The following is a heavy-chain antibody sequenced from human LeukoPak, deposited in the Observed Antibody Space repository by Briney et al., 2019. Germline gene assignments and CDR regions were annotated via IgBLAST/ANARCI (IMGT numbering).Heavy chain of an antibody. CDR1: GFTFGSYG. CDR3: ALLPPEGAVTKGDY. D-gene: IGHD4-17*01. V-gene: IGHV3-30*02. Sequence: GGSLRLSCAASGFTFGSYGMHWVRQAPGKGLEWVAFIRYDGSNKYYADSVKGRFTISRDNSKNTLYLQMNSLRAEDTAVYYCALLPPEGAVTKGDYWGEGTLVTVSS. J-gene: IGHJ4*02. CDR2: IRYDGSNK.